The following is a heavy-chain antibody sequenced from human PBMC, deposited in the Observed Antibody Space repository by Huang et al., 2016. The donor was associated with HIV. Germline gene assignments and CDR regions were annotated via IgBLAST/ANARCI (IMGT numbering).Heavy chain of an antibody. CDR2: INHNGKI. CDR1: GGGFRGSV. CDR3: ARGFNYYASDNLGVYYFDS. Sequence: QVQLKQWGAGLLKPSETLSLTCAVYGGGFRGSVLTWIRQIPEKGLEGIGDINHNGKIIYNPSLSARVTISTDTSKNHFSLHLTSVTAADTALYDCARGFNYYASDNLGVYYFDSWGLGTLVTVSP. J-gene: IGHJ4*02. V-gene: IGHV4-34*02. D-gene: IGHD3-10*01.